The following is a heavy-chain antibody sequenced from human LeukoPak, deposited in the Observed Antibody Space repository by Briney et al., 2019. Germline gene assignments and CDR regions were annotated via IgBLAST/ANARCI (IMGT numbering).Heavy chain of an antibody. D-gene: IGHD3-22*01. J-gene: IGHJ6*02. V-gene: IGHV4-34*01. Sequence: SETLSLTCAVYGGSFSGYYWSWIRQPPGKGLEWIGEINHSGSTNYNPSLKSRVTISVDTSKNQFSLKLSSVTAADTAVYYCARGRTYYYDSSGWYYYCGMDVWGQGTTVTVSS. CDR3: ARGRTYYYDSSGWYYYCGMDV. CDR1: GGSFSGYY. CDR2: INHSGST.